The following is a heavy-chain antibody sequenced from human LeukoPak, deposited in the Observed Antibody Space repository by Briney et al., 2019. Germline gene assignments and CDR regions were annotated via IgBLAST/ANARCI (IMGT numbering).Heavy chain of an antibody. CDR1: GFTFSNYA. V-gene: IGHV3-23*01. D-gene: IGHD4-11*01. J-gene: IGHJ4*02. CDR2: LTSSGDDT. Sequence: PGGSLRLSCAASGFTFSNYAITWVRQAPGKGLEWVSSLTSSGDDTYYSDSVKGRFTISRDNARNTLYLHMNSLRAEDTAVYYCAKGNSYYYFDYWGQGTLVTVSS. CDR3: AKGNSYYYFDY.